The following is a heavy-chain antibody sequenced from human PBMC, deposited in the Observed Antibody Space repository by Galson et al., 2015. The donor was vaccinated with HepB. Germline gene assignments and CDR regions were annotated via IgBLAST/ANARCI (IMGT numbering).Heavy chain of an antibody. CDR3: ARDVGLVATIRDY. J-gene: IGHJ4*02. CDR2: IYYSGSTYY. V-gene: IGHV4-39*07. CDR1: GGSITSSTYY. D-gene: IGHD5-12*01. Sequence: ETLSLTCSVSGGSITSSTYYWGWIRQPPGKGLEWIGTIYYSGSTYYYYNPSLKSRVTISLDTSKNHLSLKLGSMTAADTAVYYCARDVGLVATIRDYWGQGTLVTVSS.